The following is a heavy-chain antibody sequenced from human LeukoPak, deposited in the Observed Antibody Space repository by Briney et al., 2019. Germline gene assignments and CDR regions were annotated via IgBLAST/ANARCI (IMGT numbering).Heavy chain of an antibody. J-gene: IGHJ5*02. D-gene: IGHD3-16*01. CDR2: VNPSGGGT. CDR3: TRTLGAVADSRYWFDP. CDR1: GYTFTTYY. Sequence: GASVKISCKASGYTFTTYYMHWVRQAPGQGLEWMGVVNPSGGGTSYSQMFQGRLTMTRDMSTSTVYMELSSLRSEDTAVYYCTRTLGAVADSRYWFDPWGRGTLVTVSS. V-gene: IGHV1-46*01.